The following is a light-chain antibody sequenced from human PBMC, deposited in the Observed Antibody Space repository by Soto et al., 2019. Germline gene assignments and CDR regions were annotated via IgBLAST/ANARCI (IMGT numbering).Light chain of an antibody. J-gene: IGLJ2*01. CDR3: SSYTTIKTVI. CDR1: SSDVGAYNY. Sequence: QSVLAQPASVSGSPGQSITISCTGTSSDVGAYNYVSWYHQHHPGKAPELIIYDVTDRPSGGSTRFSGSKSGNTASLTISGLQAEDEGDYYCSSYTTIKTVIFGGGTKLTVL. CDR2: DVT. V-gene: IGLV2-14*01.